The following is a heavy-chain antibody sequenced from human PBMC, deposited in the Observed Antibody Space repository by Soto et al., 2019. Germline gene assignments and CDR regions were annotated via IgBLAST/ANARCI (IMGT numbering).Heavy chain of an antibody. J-gene: IGHJ5*02. CDR3: ARSKFPDWFDP. CDR1: GGSISSGGYY. Sequence: SETLSLTCTVSGGSISSGGYYWSWIRQHPGKGLEWIGYIYYSGSTYYNPSLKSRVTISVDTSKNQFSLKLSSVTAADTAVYYCARSKFPDWFDPWGQGTLVTVSS. V-gene: IGHV4-31*02. CDR2: IYYSGST.